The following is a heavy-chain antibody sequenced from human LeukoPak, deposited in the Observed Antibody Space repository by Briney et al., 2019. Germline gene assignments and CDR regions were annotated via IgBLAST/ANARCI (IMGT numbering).Heavy chain of an antibody. Sequence: ASVKVSCKASGYTFTSYDINWVRQATGQGLEWMGWMNPNSGNTGYTQKFQGRVTMTRNTSISTAYMELSSLRSEDTAVYYCARRNCGGDCRYWYFDLWGRGTLVTVSS. D-gene: IGHD2-21*01. CDR2: MNPNSGNT. J-gene: IGHJ2*01. V-gene: IGHV1-8*01. CDR3: ARRNCGGDCRYWYFDL. CDR1: GYTFTSYD.